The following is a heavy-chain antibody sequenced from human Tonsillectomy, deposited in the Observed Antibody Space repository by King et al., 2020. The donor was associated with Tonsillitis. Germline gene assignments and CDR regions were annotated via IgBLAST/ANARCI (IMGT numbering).Heavy chain of an antibody. Sequence: VQLQESGPGLVKPSETLSLTCTVSGGSISNYYWSWIRQPPGKGLDWIWYIYDSGSTKYNPSLRSRVIMSVDTAKNQLSLKLSSVTAADTAVYYCARDCGGACYSYWYFDLWGRGTLVTVSS. CDR3: ARDCGGACYSYWYFDL. J-gene: IGHJ2*01. D-gene: IGHD2-21*02. CDR1: GGSISNYY. CDR2: IYDSGST. V-gene: IGHV4-59*01.